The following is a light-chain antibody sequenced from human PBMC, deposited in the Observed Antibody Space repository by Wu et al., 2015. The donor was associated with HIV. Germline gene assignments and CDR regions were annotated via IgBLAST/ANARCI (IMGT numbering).Light chain of an antibody. CDR1: QSVANN. V-gene: IGKV3-20*01. CDR3: QQYGYSQT. CDR2: GAS. Sequence: EILMTQSPATLSVSPGERATLSCRASQSVANNLAWYKQRPGQAPRLLIYGASSRATGIPDRFSGSGSGTDFTLTINRLEPEDFAVYYCQQYGYSQTFGQGTKVEIK. J-gene: IGKJ1*01.